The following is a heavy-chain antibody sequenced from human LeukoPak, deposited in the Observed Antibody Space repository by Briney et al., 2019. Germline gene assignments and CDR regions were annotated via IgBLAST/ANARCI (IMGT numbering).Heavy chain of an antibody. Sequence: QPGGSLRLSCAASGFTVSSNYMSWVRQAPGKGLEWVSAISGSGGSTYYADSVKGRFTISRDNSKNTLYLQMNSLRAEDTAVYYCAKVSGWYYFDYWGQGTLVTVSS. CDR1: GFTVSSNY. CDR2: ISGSGGST. J-gene: IGHJ4*02. D-gene: IGHD6-19*01. CDR3: AKVSGWYYFDY. V-gene: IGHV3-23*01.